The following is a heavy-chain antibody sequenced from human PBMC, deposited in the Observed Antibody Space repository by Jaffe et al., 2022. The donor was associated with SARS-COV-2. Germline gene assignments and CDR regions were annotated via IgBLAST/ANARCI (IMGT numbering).Heavy chain of an antibody. CDR2: IKQDGSER. V-gene: IGHV3-7*01. Sequence: EVQLVESGGGLVQPGGSLRLSCAASGFTFSNYWMTWVRQAPGKGLEWVANIKQDGSERPYVDSVKGRFTISRDNAKNSLYLQMNSLRAEDTAVYYCARWSDAYHSFDYWGQGTLVTVSS. J-gene: IGHJ4*02. CDR1: GFTFSNYW. CDR3: ARWSDAYHSFDY.